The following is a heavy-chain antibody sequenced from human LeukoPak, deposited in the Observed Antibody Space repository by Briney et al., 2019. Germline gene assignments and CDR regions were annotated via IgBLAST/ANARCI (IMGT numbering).Heavy chain of an antibody. V-gene: IGHV3-21*01. D-gene: IGHD3-3*01. CDR3: ARDRVAYFDY. CDR1: GFTFSSYS. J-gene: IGHJ4*02. CDR2: ISSSRSYI. Sequence: GGSLRLSCAASGFTFSSYSMNWVRQAPGKGLEWVSSISSSRSYIYYADSVKGRFTISRDNAKNSLYLQMNSLRAEDTAVYYCARDRVAYFDYWGQGTLVTVSS.